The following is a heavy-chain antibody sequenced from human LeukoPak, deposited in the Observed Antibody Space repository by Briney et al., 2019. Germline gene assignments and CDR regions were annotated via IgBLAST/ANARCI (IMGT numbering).Heavy chain of an antibody. D-gene: IGHD3-3*01. V-gene: IGHV3-7*01. CDR2: IKQDGSDK. CDR3: ESQSFGLFHH. CDR1: GFSLSTYW. Sequence: PGGSLRLSCAASGFSLSTYWMSWVRQAPGKGLEWVANIKQDGSDKYHVDSVKGRFTISRDNAKNSLYLQMNTLRAEDTAVYYCESQSFGLFHHWGQGVLVTVSS. J-gene: IGHJ4*02.